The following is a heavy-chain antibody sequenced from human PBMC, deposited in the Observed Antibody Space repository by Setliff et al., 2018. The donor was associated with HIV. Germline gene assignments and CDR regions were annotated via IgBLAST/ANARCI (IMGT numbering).Heavy chain of an antibody. CDR3: VSFGAADGRGGGH. CDR2: IYYIGST. CDR1: GASVGNGDYY. V-gene: IGHV4-30-4*08. D-gene: IGHD6-13*01. J-gene: IGHJ4*02. Sequence: PSETLSHTCTVSGASVGNGDYYWSWIRQTPGKGLEWIGYIYYIGSTYYNSSLKSRLTISVDTSKNQFSLRLRSVTAADTAKDYCVSFGAADGRGGGHWGPGALVTVSS.